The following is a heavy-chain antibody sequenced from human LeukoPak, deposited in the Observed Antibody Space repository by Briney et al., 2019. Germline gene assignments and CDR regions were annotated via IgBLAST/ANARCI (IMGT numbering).Heavy chain of an antibody. CDR1: GFTFSSYW. CDR3: ARGYGSGSHDAFDI. CDR2: IKQDGSEK. J-gene: IGHJ3*02. D-gene: IGHD3-10*01. V-gene: IGHV3-7*01. Sequence: GGSLRLSCAASGFTFSSYWMSWVRQAPGKGLEWVANIKQDGSEKYYVDSVKGRFTISRDNAKNSLYLQMNSLRAEDTAVYYCARGYGSGSHDAFDIWGQGTMVTVSS.